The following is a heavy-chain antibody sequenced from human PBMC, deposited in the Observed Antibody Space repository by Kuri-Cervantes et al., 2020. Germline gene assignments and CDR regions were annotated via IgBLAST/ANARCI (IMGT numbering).Heavy chain of an antibody. CDR1: GFTVSSNY. CDR2: FSGGDKT. Sequence: GESLKISCAASGFTVSSNYMSWVRQAPGRGLEWVSGFSGGDKTYYGDSVKGRFTISKDNSKNTMYLQMDSLRIEGTAVYYCTRKRGYSSGYDFWGQGTLVTVSS. J-gene: IGHJ4*02. CDR3: TRKRGYSSGYDF. V-gene: IGHV3-66*02. D-gene: IGHD5-18*01.